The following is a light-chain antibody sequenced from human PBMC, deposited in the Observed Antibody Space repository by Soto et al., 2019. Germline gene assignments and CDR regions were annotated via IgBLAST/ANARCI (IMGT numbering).Light chain of an antibody. V-gene: IGKV2-28*01. J-gene: IGKJ3*01. CDR2: LGS. CDR1: QSLLHSNGYNY. Sequence: DIVMTQSPLSLPVTPGEPASISCRSSQSLLHSNGYNYLDWYLQKPGQSPQLLIYLGSNRASWVPDRFSGSGSGTDFTLKISRVEAEDVGVYYCMQALQTPGGVFTFGPGTKVDIK. CDR3: MQALQTPGGVFT.